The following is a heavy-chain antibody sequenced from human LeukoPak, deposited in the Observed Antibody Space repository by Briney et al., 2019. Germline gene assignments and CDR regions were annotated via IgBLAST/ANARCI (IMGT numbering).Heavy chain of an antibody. CDR1: GGSISSGDYY. CDR3: ARVVPAGMAYYYYYMDV. J-gene: IGHJ6*03. V-gene: IGHV4-30-4*08. CDR2: IYYSGST. D-gene: IGHD2-2*01. Sequence: SETLSLTCTVSGGSISSGDYYWSWIRQPPGKGLEWIGYIYYSGSTYYNPSLKSRVTISVDTSKNQFSLKLSSVTAADTAVYYCARVVPAGMAYYYYYMDVWGKGTTVTVSS.